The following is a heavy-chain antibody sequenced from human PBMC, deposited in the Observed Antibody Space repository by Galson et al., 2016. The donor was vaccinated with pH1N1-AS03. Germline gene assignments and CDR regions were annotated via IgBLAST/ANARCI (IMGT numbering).Heavy chain of an antibody. Sequence: SLRLSCAASGFTFSDYYMSWIRQAPGKGLEWVSCITSSGSTGTTIYYADSVKGRFTISRDNAKNSLYLQMSSLRAEDTAIYYCARGWYDFWSGYLVDPFDYWGQGALVTVSS. CDR1: GFTFSDYY. J-gene: IGHJ4*02. V-gene: IGHV3-11*01. CDR2: ITSSGSTGTTI. CDR3: ARGWYDFWSGYLVDPFDY. D-gene: IGHD3-3*01.